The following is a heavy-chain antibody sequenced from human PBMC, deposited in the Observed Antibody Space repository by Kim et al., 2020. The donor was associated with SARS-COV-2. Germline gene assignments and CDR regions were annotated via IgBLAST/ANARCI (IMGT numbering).Heavy chain of an antibody. Sequence: PSLTGRVTISVDTSKSQFSLKRSSVTAADTAVYYCARHDALGSGDFDYWGQGTLVTVSS. J-gene: IGHJ4*02. D-gene: IGHD3-10*01. V-gene: IGHV4-59*08. CDR3: ARHDALGSGDFDY.